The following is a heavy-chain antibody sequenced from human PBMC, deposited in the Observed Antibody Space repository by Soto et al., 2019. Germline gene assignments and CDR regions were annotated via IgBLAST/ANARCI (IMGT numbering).Heavy chain of an antibody. D-gene: IGHD3-22*01. Sequence: GGSLRLSCSASGFSFRYYYMSWIRQAPGKGLEWISYISGSGNTIYYADSVKGRFIISRDNAKNSLFLQMNSLRADDTAVYYXARDRLPMVVVVMGWFDPWGQGTLVTVSS. CDR1: GFSFRYYY. CDR3: ARDRLPMVVVVMGWFDP. J-gene: IGHJ5*02. CDR2: ISGSGNTI. V-gene: IGHV3-11*01.